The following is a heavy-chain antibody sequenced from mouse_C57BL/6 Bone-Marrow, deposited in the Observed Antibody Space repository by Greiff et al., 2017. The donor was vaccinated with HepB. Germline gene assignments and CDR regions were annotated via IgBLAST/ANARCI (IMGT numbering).Heavy chain of an antibody. Sequence: VQGVESGPGLVAPSQSLSITCTVSGFSLTSYGVHWVRQPPGKGLEWLVVIWSDGSTTYNSALKSRLSISKDNSKSQVFLKMNSLQTDDTAMYYCARSHHYYGSSYDAMDYWGQGTSVTVSS. J-gene: IGHJ4*01. CDR2: IWSDGST. CDR1: GFSLTSYG. CDR3: ARSHHYYGSSYDAMDY. V-gene: IGHV2-6*03. D-gene: IGHD1-1*01.